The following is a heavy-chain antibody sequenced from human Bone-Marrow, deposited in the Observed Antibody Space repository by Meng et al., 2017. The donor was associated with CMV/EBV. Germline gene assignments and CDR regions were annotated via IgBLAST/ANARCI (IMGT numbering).Heavy chain of an antibody. CDR2: IRYDGSNK. Sequence: GESLKISCAASGFTFSSYGMHWVRQAPGKGLEWVAFIRYDGSNKYYADSVKGRFTISRDNSKNTLYLQMNSLRAEDTAVYYCARDRDTIFGVRRYHWFDPWGQGTLVTVSS. J-gene: IGHJ5*02. CDR1: GFTFSSYG. V-gene: IGHV3-30*02. D-gene: IGHD3-3*01. CDR3: ARDRDTIFGVRRYHWFDP.